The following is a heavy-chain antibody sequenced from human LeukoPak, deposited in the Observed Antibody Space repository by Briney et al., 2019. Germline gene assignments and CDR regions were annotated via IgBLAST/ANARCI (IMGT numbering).Heavy chain of an antibody. V-gene: IGHV4-39*01. CDR2: IYYSGTA. D-gene: IGHD2-2*01. CDR3: VRHRKTYCTTTRCSYYFDY. CDR1: GGSISSTAYY. Sequence: SETLSLTCSVSGGSISSTAYYWGWIRQAPGQGLEWIGTIYYSGTAQYYPSLKSRVIISVDTSKNQFSLKVRSVIAADLAVYDCVRHRKTYCTTTRCSYYFDYWGQGALVTVSS. J-gene: IGHJ4*02.